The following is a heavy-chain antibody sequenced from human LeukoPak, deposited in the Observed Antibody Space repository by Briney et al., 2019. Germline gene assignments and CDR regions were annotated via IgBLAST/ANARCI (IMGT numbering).Heavy chain of an antibody. CDR1: GFTFSSHG. D-gene: IGHD3-10*01. Sequence: GGSLRLSCAASGFTFSSHGMHWVRQAPGKGPEWVAVTSYDGSTKYYADSAKGQFNISRDNSKNTLYLQMNSLRVDDTAVYYCAKDATLFGDQYFDYWGQGTLVIVSS. J-gene: IGHJ4*02. CDR2: TSYDGSTK. CDR3: AKDATLFGDQYFDY. V-gene: IGHV3-30*18.